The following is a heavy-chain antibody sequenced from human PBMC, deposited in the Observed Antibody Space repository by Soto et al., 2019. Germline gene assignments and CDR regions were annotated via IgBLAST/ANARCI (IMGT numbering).Heavy chain of an antibody. CDR1: GYTFTSYA. CDR2: INAGNGNT. J-gene: IGHJ4*02. D-gene: IGHD3-10*01. CDR3: AGDGPYMVRGVMGY. V-gene: IGHV1-3*01. Sequence: ASVKISCKASGYTFTSYAMHWVRQAPGQRLEWMGWINAGNGNTKYSQKFQGRVTITRDTSASTAYMELSSLRSEDTAVYYCAGDGPYMVRGVMGYWGEGALVTVSS.